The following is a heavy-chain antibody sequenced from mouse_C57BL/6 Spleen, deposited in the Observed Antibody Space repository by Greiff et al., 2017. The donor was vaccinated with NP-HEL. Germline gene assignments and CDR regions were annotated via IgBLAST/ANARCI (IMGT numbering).Heavy chain of an antibody. CDR2: ISSGSSTI. CDR3: ARRIDEWGPWFAY. Sequence: EVKLVESGGGLVKPGGSLKLSCAASGFTFSDYGMHWVRQAPEKGLEWVAYISSGSSTIYYADTVKGRFTISRDNAKNTLFLQMTSLRSEDTAMYYCARRIDEWGPWFAYWGQGTLVTVSA. D-gene: IGHD1-3*01. V-gene: IGHV5-17*01. CDR1: GFTFSDYG. J-gene: IGHJ3*01.